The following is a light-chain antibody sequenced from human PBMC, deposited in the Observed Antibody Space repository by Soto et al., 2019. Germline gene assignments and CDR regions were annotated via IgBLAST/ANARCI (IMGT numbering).Light chain of an antibody. CDR3: QQSYSAPYT. Sequence: DIQMTQSPSSLSASVGDRVTITCRASQTISSYLIWYQQKPGKAPKVLIYAASSLQSGVPSRFSGSESGTDFTLTISNLQPEDFATYYCQQSYSAPYTFGQATKLEIK. CDR2: AAS. CDR1: QTISSY. J-gene: IGKJ2*01. V-gene: IGKV1-39*01.